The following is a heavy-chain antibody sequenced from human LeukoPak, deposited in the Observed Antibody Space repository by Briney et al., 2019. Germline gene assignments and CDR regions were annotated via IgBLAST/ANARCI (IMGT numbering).Heavy chain of an antibody. CDR1: GFTFSSYE. V-gene: IGHV3-21*06. J-gene: IGHJ6*03. D-gene: IGHD2-2*01. Sequence: GGSLRLSCAASGFTFSSYEMNWVRVAPGKGPEWVSRISSSGTYIDYRDSVKGRFTISRDKSRSVLYLQVDSLRAEDTAVYYCARGQGYCSSTRCSPGYYMDVWGTGTTVTV. CDR2: ISSSGTYI. CDR3: ARGQGYCSSTRCSPGYYMDV.